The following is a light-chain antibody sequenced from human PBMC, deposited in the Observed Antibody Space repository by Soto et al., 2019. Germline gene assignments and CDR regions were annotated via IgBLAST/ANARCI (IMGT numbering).Light chain of an antibody. J-gene: IGLJ1*01. Sequence: VLTQPPSVSGAPGQRVSISCTGSSSNIGAGYDVHWYQHLPGTAPKLLIYANNNRPSGVPDRFSGSKSGTSASLAITGLQAEDEADYYCQSYDSSRSPLYVFGTGAKVTVL. CDR1: SSNIGAGYD. CDR3: QSYDSSRSPLYV. V-gene: IGLV1-40*01. CDR2: ANN.